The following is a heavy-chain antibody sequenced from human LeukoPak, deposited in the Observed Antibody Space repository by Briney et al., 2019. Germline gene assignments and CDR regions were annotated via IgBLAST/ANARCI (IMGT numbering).Heavy chain of an antibody. CDR3: ARYWYDY. D-gene: IGHD2-15*01. CDR2: IGGSGSYT. Sequence: GGSLSLPCAASGFTFSTYAMIWVRQAPGKGLEWVSVIGGSGSYTYYADSVKGRFTISRDNSKDTLYLQMNSLRPEDTAVYYCARYWYDYWGQGTLVTVSS. V-gene: IGHV3-23*01. J-gene: IGHJ4*02. CDR1: GFTFSTYA.